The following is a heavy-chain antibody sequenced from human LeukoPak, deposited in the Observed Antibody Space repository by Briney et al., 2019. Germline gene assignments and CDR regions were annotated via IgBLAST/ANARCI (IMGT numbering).Heavy chain of an antibody. CDR3: ARDVHGDYGAGWFDP. V-gene: IGHV1-69*05. Sequence: SVKVSCKTSGGTFNNSAISWVRQAPGQGLEWLGGIMPLFGTAGYAQKFQGRVTITKDESTRTVYLELTSLTSDDTAMYYCARDVHGDYGAGWFDPWGQGTLVSVSS. CDR1: GGTFNNSA. J-gene: IGHJ5*02. D-gene: IGHD4-17*01. CDR2: IMPLFGTA.